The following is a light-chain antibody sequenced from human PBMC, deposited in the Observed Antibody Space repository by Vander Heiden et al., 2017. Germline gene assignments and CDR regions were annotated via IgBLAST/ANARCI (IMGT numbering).Light chain of an antibody. CDR3: CSYAGSSTYWV. Sequence: QSALTQPASVSGSPGQSITISFTGTSSDVGSYNLVSWYQQHTGKAPKLMIYEVSKRPSGVSNRFSGSKSGNTASLTISGLQAEDEADYYCCSYAGSSTYWVFGGGTKLTVL. V-gene: IGLV2-23*02. CDR2: EVS. J-gene: IGLJ3*02. CDR1: SSDVGSYNL.